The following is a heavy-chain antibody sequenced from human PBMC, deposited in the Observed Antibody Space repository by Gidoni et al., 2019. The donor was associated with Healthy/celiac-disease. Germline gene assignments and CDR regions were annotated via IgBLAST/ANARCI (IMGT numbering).Heavy chain of an antibody. J-gene: IGHJ4*02. D-gene: IGHD3-10*01. Sequence: QVQLVQSGAAVKKPGSSVKVSCKASGRPFSSYAIRWVRQAPGQGLEWMGGIIPICGTANYAQKFQGRVTITADESTSTAYMELSSLRSEDTAVYYCARGTNYGSGSFDYWGQGTLVTVSS. CDR1: GRPFSSYA. V-gene: IGHV1-69*01. CDR2: IIPICGTA. CDR3: ARGTNYGSGSFDY.